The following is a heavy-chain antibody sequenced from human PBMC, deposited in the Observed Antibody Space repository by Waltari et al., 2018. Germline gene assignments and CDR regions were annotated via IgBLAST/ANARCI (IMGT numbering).Heavy chain of an antibody. V-gene: IGHV3-9*01. Sequence: EVQLVESGGGLAQPGRSLRLSCAASGFTFEDYAMLWVRQAPGKGLEWVAGISWNSESIGYADSVQGRFTISRDNAKNSMFLQIHSLRPEDTALYYCVKDVLSDCGGDCYSEHWGQGTLLTVSS. CDR1: GFTFEDYA. D-gene: IGHD2-21*02. CDR2: ISWNSESI. J-gene: IGHJ4*02. CDR3: VKDVLSDCGGDCYSEH.